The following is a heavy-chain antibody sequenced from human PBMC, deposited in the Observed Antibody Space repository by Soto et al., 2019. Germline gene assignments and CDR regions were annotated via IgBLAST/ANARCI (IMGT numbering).Heavy chain of an antibody. CDR1: GFTFSSYS. CDR3: AREGSSSWFYYGMDV. J-gene: IGHJ6*02. V-gene: IGHV3-48*02. D-gene: IGHD6-13*01. Sequence: GGSLRLSCAASGFTFSSYSMNWVRQAPGKGLEWVSYISSSSSTIYYADSVKGRFTISRDNAKNSLYLQMNSLRDEDTAVYYCAREGSSSWFYYGMDVWGQGTTVTVS. CDR2: ISSSSSTI.